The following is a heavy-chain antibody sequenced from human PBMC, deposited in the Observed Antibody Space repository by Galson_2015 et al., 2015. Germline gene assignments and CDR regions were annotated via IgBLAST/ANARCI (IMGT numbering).Heavy chain of an antibody. V-gene: IGHV4-59*01. J-gene: IGHJ5*02. CDR3: ARMTSSAGTNYYYMDA. Sequence: LTCTVSGGAITSDYWSWLRQPPGTGLEWIGYISCSGSTIYYPSLKSRVTISRDTPRNQFSLTLSSVTAADTAVYYCARMTSSAGTNYYYMDAWGQGTLVTVSS. D-gene: IGHD1-7*01. CDR1: GGAITSDY. CDR2: ISCSGST.